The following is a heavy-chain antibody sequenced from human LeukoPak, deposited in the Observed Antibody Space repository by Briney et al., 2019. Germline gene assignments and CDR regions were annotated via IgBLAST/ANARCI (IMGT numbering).Heavy chain of an antibody. CDR3: AREGQTTVVTTDY. CDR2: IIPILGIA. D-gene: IGHD4-17*01. Sequence: GASVKVSCKASGGTFSSYAISWVRQAPGQGLEWMGRIIPILGIANYAQKFQGRVTITADKSTSTAYMELSSLRSEDTAVYYCAREGQTTVVTTDYWGQGTLVTVSS. V-gene: IGHV1-69*04. CDR1: GGTFSSYA. J-gene: IGHJ4*02.